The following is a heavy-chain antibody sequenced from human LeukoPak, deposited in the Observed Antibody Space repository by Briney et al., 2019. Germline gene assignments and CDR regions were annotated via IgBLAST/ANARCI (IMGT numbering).Heavy chain of an antibody. Sequence: GGSLRLSCAASAFTFRSYWMSWVRQAPGKGLEWVANIKQDGSEKYYVDSVKGRFTISRDNAKKSLYLQMNSLRAEDTAVYYCAWDGSPFDSWGQGTLVTVSS. V-gene: IGHV3-7*01. CDR1: AFTFRSYW. CDR2: IKQDGSEK. CDR3: AWDGSPFDS. D-gene: IGHD1-26*01. J-gene: IGHJ4*02.